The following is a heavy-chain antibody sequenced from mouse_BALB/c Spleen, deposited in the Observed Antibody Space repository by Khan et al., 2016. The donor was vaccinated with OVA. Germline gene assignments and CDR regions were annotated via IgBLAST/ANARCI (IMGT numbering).Heavy chain of an antibody. V-gene: IGHV3-2*02. Sequence: EVQLQESGPGLVKPSQSLSLTCTVTGYSITSDYAWNWIRRFPGNKLEWMGYISYSGSTSYNPSLKSRISITRDTSKNPFFLQLNSVTTEDKATYYCARDGSRYNYAMDYWGQGTAVTVSS. CDR3: ARDGSRYNYAMDY. CDR1: GYSITSDYA. CDR2: ISYSGST. J-gene: IGHJ4*01. D-gene: IGHD2-3*01.